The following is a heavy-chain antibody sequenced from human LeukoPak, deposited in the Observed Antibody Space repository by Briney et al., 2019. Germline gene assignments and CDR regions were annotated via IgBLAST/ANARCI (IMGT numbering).Heavy chain of an antibody. CDR3: TATPYDGKDY. J-gene: IGHJ4*02. CDR2: IKSKTDGGVT. CDR1: RFTFSSAW. V-gene: IGHV3-15*01. Sequence: GGSLRLSCEASRFTFSSAWMSWVRQPPGKGLEWVGRIKSKTDGGVTDYAATVKGRFNVSRDDSENIFYLQMNSLKTDDTGVYYCTATPYDGKDYWGQGTLVTVSS. D-gene: IGHD4-23*01.